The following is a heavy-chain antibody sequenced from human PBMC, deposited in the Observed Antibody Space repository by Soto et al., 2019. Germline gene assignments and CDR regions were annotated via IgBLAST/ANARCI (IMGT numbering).Heavy chain of an antibody. J-gene: IGHJ4*02. Sequence: QVQLVQSGAEVKKPGSSVRVSCKASGETFTFYSINWVRQAPGLGLEWMGRINPILSMSNYAQRFQGRVTMTADKSTSTAYMELSSLRSEDTAMYYCASSYGSGYRACDYWGQGALVTVYS. D-gene: IGHD3-10*01. CDR1: GETFTFYS. CDR3: ASSYGSGYRACDY. V-gene: IGHV1-69*02. CDR2: INPILSMS.